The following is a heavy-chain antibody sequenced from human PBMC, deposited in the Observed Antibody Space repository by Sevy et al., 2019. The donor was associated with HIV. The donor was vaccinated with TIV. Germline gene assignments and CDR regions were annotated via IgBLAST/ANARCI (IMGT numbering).Heavy chain of an antibody. CDR2: IRSEVYGGTT. J-gene: IGHJ4*02. D-gene: IGHD4-17*01. CDR1: GFTFGEYS. Sequence: GGSLRLSCTASGFTFGEYSMSWFRQAPGKGLEWVSFIRSEVYGGTTEYAASVKGRFTISRDDSKSMAYLQMSSLKTEDTAVYYCTRGRRVYADYGVDYWGQGTLVTVSS. V-gene: IGHV3-49*03. CDR3: TRGRRVYADYGVDY.